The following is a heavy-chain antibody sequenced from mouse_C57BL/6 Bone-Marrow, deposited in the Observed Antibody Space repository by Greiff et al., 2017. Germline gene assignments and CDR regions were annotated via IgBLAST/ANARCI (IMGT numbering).Heavy chain of an antibody. CDR2: IDPENGDT. V-gene: IGHV14-4*01. Sequence: EVQLQQSGAELVRPGASVKLSCTASGFNIKDDYMHWVKQRPEPGLEWIGWIDPENGDTEYASKFQGKATITADTSSNTAYLQLSSLTSEDTAVYYCTTLMYYYWYCDVWGTGTTVTVSS. CDR1: GFNIKDDY. CDR3: TTLMYYYWYCDV. D-gene: IGHD1-1*01. J-gene: IGHJ1*03.